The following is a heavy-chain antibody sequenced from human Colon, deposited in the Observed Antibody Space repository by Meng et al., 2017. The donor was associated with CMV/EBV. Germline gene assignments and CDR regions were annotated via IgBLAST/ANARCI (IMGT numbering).Heavy chain of an antibody. J-gene: IGHJ4*02. V-gene: IGHV4-59*01. CDR2: VYYSGGT. D-gene: IGHD2-21*01. Sequence: AGSLRLSCTVSGASIRGFHWTWIRQTPGKGLECLGYVYYSGGTTYHPSLKSRVTISVDTSKNQFSLNLSSVTAADTAMYYCARRAYGGNDCYFFDFWGQGTLVTVSS. CDR3: ARRAYGGNDCYFFDF. CDR1: GASIRGFH.